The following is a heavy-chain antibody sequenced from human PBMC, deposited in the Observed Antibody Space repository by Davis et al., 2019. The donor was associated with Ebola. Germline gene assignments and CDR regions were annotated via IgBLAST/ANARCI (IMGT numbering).Heavy chain of an antibody. CDR1: GDSVSRKSGA. CDR3: ARALVHGSGWYKD. V-gene: IGHV6-1*01. J-gene: IGHJ4*02. Sequence: SQTLSLTCAISGDSVSRKSGAWNWIRQSPSRGLEWLGRTYYRSKWYNEYAVSVKSRITINPDTSKNQFSLQLSSVTPEDTAVYYCARALVHGSGWYKDWGQGTLVTVSS. D-gene: IGHD6-19*01. CDR2: TYYRSKWYN.